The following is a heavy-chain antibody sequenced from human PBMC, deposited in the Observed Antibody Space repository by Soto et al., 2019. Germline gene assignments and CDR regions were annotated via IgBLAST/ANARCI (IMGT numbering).Heavy chain of an antibody. CDR3: ARDDRRPDCSSTSCRYYYYYYGMDV. J-gene: IGHJ6*02. CDR1: GYTFTGYY. Sequence: ASVKVSCKASGYTFTGYYMHWVRQAPGQGLEWMGWINPNSGGTNYAQKFQGWVTMTRDTSISTPYMELSRLRSDDTAVYYCARDDRRPDCSSTSCRYYYYYYGMDVWGQGTTVTVSS. CDR2: INPNSGGT. V-gene: IGHV1-2*04. D-gene: IGHD2-2*01.